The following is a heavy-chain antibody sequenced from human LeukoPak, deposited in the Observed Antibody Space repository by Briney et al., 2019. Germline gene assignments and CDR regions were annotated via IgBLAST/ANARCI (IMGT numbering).Heavy chain of an antibody. CDR2: ISGSGGST. CDR3: AKDQLITMIVVVIALDY. V-gene: IGHV3-23*01. J-gene: IGHJ4*02. CDR1: GFTFSSYA. Sequence: PGGSLRLSCAASGFTFSSYAMTWVRQAPRKGLEWVSAISGSGGSTYYADSVKGRFTISRDNSKNTLYLQMNSLRAEDTAVYYCAKDQLITMIVVVIALDYWGQGTLVTVSS. D-gene: IGHD3-22*01.